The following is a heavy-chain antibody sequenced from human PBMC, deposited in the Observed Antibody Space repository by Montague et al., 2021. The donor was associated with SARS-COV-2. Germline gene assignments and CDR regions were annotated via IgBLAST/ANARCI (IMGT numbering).Heavy chain of an antibody. D-gene: IGHD1-20*01. CDR2: IYYSGST. Sequence: SETLSLTCAVYGGSFSGCYWSWIRQPPGRGLEWIGSIYYSGSTYYNPSLKSRVTISVDTSKNQFSLKLSSVTAADTAVYYCARDQGYNWNYYYYYGMDVWGQGTTVTVSS. CDR1: GGSFSGCY. J-gene: IGHJ6*02. V-gene: IGHV4-34*01. CDR3: ARDQGYNWNYYYYYGMDV.